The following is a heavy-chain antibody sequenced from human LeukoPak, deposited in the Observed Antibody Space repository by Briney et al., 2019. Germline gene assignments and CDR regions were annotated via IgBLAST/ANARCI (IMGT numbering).Heavy chain of an antibody. D-gene: IGHD3-3*01. CDR3: ARDTGFLEWLPYYYYYGMDV. CDR1: GYTFTSYY. CDR2: ISAYNGNT. Sequence: ASVKVSCKASGYTFTSYYMHWVRQAPGQGLEWMGWISAYNGNTNYAQKLQGRVTMTTDTSTSTAYMELRSLRSDDTAVYYCARDTGFLEWLPYYYYYGMDVWGQGTTVAVSS. J-gene: IGHJ6*02. V-gene: IGHV1-18*04.